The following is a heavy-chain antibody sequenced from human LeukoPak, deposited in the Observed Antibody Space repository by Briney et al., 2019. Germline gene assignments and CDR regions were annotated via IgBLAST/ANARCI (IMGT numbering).Heavy chain of an antibody. Sequence: GGSLRLSCAASGVNFNNFAMSWVRQAPGKGLEWLSAMTGPADTTYYAESVKGRFTISRDYPKSMVFLQMNSQSFEDTAIYYCAKGAEIDHWGQGALVTVSS. V-gene: IGHV3-23*01. CDR1: GVNFNNFA. CDR3: AKGAEIDH. CDR2: MTGPADTT. J-gene: IGHJ4*02.